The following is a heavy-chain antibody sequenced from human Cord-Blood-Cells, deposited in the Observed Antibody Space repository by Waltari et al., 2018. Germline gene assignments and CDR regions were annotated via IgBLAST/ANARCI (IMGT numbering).Heavy chain of an antibody. V-gene: IGHV4-38-2*02. CDR2: IYHSGST. CDR1: GYSISSGYY. Sequence: QVQLQESGPGLVKPSETLSLTCTVSGYSISSGYYWGWIRQPPGKGLEWIGSIYHSGSTYYTPSLKSRVTISVDTSKNQCSLKLSSVTAADTAVYYCASVGAAAIDYWGQGTLVTVSS. CDR3: ASVGAAAIDY. J-gene: IGHJ4*02. D-gene: IGHD2-2*01.